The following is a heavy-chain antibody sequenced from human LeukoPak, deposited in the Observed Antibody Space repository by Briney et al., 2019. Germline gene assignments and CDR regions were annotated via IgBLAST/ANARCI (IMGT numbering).Heavy chain of an antibody. Sequence: AASVKVSCKASGYTFTSYYMHWVRQAPGQGLKWMGIINPSGGSTCYAQKFQGRVTMTRDTSTSTVYMELSSLRSEDTAVYYCARDRATTTNFDYWGQGTLVTVSS. CDR2: INPSGGST. V-gene: IGHV1-46*01. CDR1: GYTFTSYY. D-gene: IGHD4-11*01. J-gene: IGHJ4*02. CDR3: ARDRATTTNFDY.